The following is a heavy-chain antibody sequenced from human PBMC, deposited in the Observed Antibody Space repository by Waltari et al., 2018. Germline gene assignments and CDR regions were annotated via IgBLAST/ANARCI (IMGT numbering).Heavy chain of an antibody. CDR1: GFTFSSYA. D-gene: IGHD2-2*01. Sequence: QVQLVESGGGVVQPGRSLRLSCAASGFTFSSYAMHWVRQAPGKGLEWVAVISYDGSNKYYADSVKGRFTISRDNSKNTLYLQMNSLRAEDTAVYYCARGGRVPAAKPFDYWGQGTLVTVSS. CDR2: ISYDGSNK. CDR3: ARGGRVPAAKPFDY. V-gene: IGHV3-30-3*01. J-gene: IGHJ4*02.